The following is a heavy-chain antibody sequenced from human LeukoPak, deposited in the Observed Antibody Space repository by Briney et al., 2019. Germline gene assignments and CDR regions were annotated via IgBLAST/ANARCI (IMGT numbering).Heavy chain of an antibody. CDR3: ARVKGNMVRGVIIRRYYYYYMDV. D-gene: IGHD3-10*01. Sequence: SETLSLTCAVYGGSFSGYYWSWIRQPPGKGLEWIGEINHSGSTNYNPSLKSRVTISVDTSKNQFSLKLSSVTAADTAVYYCARVKGNMVRGVIIRRYYYYYMDVWGKRTTVTVSS. J-gene: IGHJ6*03. CDR2: INHSGST. V-gene: IGHV4-34*01. CDR1: GGSFSGYY.